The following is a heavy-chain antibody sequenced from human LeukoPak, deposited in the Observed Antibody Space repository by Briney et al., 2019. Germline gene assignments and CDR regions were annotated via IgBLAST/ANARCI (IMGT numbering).Heavy chain of an antibody. V-gene: IGHV3-15*01. CDR2: IKSKTDGGTT. D-gene: IGHD2-2*01. CDR1: GFTFSNAW. Sequence: GGSLRLSCAASGFTFSNAWMSWVRQAPGKGLEWVGRIKSKTDGGTTDYAAPVKGRFTISRDDSKNTLYLQMNSLKTEDTAVYYCTTDFLGCSSTSCGYYFDYWGQGTLVTVSS. J-gene: IGHJ4*02. CDR3: TTDFLGCSSTSCGYYFDY.